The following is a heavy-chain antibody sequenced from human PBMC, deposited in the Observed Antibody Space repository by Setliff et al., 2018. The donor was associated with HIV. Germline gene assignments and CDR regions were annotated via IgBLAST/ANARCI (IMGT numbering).Heavy chain of an antibody. J-gene: IGHJ4*02. D-gene: IGHD2-2*01. CDR3: AREYCNSTSCYGYSGDY. Sequence: GSLRLSCASSGFTFSSYSMNWVRQAPGKGLEWVASISSTGAHISTADSLKGRFTISRDNGRNSLFLQMNSLRAEDTAVYYCAREYCNSTSCYGYSGDYWGQGTLVTVSS. CDR2: ISSTGAHI. CDR1: GFTFSSYS. V-gene: IGHV3-21*06.